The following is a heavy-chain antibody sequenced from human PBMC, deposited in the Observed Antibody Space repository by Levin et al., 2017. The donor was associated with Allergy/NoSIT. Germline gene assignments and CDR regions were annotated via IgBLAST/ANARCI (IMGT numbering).Heavy chain of an antibody. Sequence: SETLSLTCTVSGGSISSSSYYWGWIRQPPGKGLEWIGSIYYSGSTYYNPSLKSRVTISVDTSKNQFSLKLSSVTAADTAVYYCARRRATVTNYYYYDYYMDVWGKGTTVTVSS. CDR3: ARRRATVTNYYYYDYYMDV. CDR1: GGSISSSSYY. D-gene: IGHD4-17*01. CDR2: IYYSGST. V-gene: IGHV4-39*01. J-gene: IGHJ6*03.